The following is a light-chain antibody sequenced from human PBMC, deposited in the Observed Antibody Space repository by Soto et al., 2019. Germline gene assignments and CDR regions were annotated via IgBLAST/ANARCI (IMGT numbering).Light chain of an antibody. CDR3: QQYDTSPLT. J-gene: IGKJ1*01. CDR1: QSVSSNY. V-gene: IGKV3-20*01. CDR2: GAS. Sequence: EVMLTQSPGTLSLSPGERATLSCRASQSVSSNYLAWYQQKSGQAPRLLIYGASNRATGIPDRFSGSGSGTVFTLTIRRLELEDFAVYYCQQYDTSPLTFGQGTMVEFK.